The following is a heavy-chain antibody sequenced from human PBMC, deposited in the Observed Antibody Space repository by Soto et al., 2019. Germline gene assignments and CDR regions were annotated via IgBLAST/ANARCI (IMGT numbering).Heavy chain of an antibody. Sequence: QVQLVESGGGVVQPGRFLRLSCAASGFIFNTYGFHWVRQAPGKGLEWVSVIWSDGNNKYYADSVKGRFTISRDSSKNTLYMQMNSLRVEDTAVYYCARIQLDTIMALDYWGQGTLVTVSS. V-gene: IGHV3-33*01. J-gene: IGHJ4*02. CDR1: GFIFNTYG. CDR3: ARIQLDTIMALDY. CDR2: IWSDGNNK. D-gene: IGHD1-1*01.